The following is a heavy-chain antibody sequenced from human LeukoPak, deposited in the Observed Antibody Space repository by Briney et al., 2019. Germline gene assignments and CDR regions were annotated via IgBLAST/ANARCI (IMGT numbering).Heavy chain of an antibody. V-gene: IGHV3-23*01. CDR3: ARDGCSSTSCYTEYYMDV. Sequence: PGGSLRLSCAASGFTFSSYAMSWVRQAPGKGLEWVSAISGSGLNTYYADSVKGRFTISRDNAKNSLYLQMNSLRAEDTALYYCARDGCSSTSCYTEYYMDVWGKGTTVTVSS. CDR1: GFTFSSYA. J-gene: IGHJ6*03. CDR2: ISGSGLNT. D-gene: IGHD2-2*02.